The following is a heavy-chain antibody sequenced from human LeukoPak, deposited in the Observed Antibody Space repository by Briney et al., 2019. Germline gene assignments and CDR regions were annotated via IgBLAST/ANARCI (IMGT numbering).Heavy chain of an antibody. Sequence: GGSLRLSCAASGFTFSSYGMHWVRQAPGKGLEWVAVIWYDGSNKYYADSVKGRFTISRDNSKSTLYLQMNSLRAEDTAVYYCASLVHAFDIWGQGTMVTVSS. J-gene: IGHJ3*02. CDR3: ASLVHAFDI. V-gene: IGHV3-30*02. CDR2: IWYDGSNK. D-gene: IGHD6-13*01. CDR1: GFTFSSYG.